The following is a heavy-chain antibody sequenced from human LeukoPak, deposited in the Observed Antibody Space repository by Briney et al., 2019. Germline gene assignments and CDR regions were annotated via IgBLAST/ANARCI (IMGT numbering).Heavy chain of an antibody. CDR2: VSTYNGNT. Sequence: ASVKVSCKASGYTFTSYGISWVRQAPGQGLEGMGWVSTYNGNTNYAQTLQGRVTMTTDTSTSTAYMELRSLRSDDTAVYYCARDRVTTGFDYWGQGTLVTVSS. D-gene: IGHD4-17*01. J-gene: IGHJ4*02. V-gene: IGHV1-18*01. CDR1: GYTFTSYG. CDR3: ARDRVTTGFDY.